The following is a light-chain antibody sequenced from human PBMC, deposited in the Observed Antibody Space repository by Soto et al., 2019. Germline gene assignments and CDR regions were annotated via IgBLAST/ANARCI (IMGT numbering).Light chain of an antibody. CDR2: AAS. J-gene: IGKJ1*01. CDR1: QSISSY. V-gene: IGKV1-39*01. CDR3: QQSYSTPRT. Sequence: DIQMTQSPSSLSASVGDRVTITCRASQSISSYLNWYQQKPGKAPKLLIYAASSLQSGVPSRFSGSGSGTDFTLTISSLQPEDFATYYCQQSYSTPRTSGHGTKVDSK.